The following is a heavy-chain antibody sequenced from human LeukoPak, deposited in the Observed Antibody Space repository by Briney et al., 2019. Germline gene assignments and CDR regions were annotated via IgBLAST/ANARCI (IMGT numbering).Heavy chain of an antibody. D-gene: IGHD3-10*01. CDR3: AKATYYDGSGSYYYYFDY. J-gene: IGHJ4*02. CDR2: ISWNSGSI. Sequence: GGSLRLSCAASGFTFDDYAMHWVRQAPGKGLEWVSGISWNSGSIGYADSVKGRFTISRDNAKNSLYLQMNSLRAEDTALYYCAKATYYDGSGSYYYYFDYWGQGTLVTVSS. V-gene: IGHV3-9*01. CDR1: GFTFDDYA.